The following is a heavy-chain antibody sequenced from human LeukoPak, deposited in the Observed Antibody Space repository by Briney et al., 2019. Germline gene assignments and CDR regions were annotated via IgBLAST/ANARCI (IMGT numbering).Heavy chain of an antibody. V-gene: IGHV1-2*02. CDR3: ARLGDSSGYWPDAFDI. CDR2: INPNSGGT. CDR1: GYTFTGYY. Sequence: ASVKVSCKASGYTFTGYYMHWVRQAPGQGLEWMGWINPNSGGTNYAQKFQGRVTMTRDTSISTAYMELSRLRSDDTAVYYCARLGDSSGYWPDAFDIWGQGTMVTVSS. D-gene: IGHD3-22*01. J-gene: IGHJ3*02.